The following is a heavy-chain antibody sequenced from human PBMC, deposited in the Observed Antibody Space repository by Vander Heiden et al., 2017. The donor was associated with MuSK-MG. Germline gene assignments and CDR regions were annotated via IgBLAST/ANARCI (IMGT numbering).Heavy chain of an antibody. CDR3: ATDPWEGYYDSSGRNACY. J-gene: IGHJ4*02. CDR2: FDPEDGET. D-gene: IGHD3-22*01. CDR1: GYPLTELS. Sequence: QVQLVQSGAEVKKPGASVKVSCKVSGYPLTELSMHGVRQAPGKGLEWMGGFDPEDGETIYAQKFQGRVTMTEDTSTDTAYMELSSLRSEDTAVYYCATDPWEGYYDSSGRNACYWGQGTLVTVSS. V-gene: IGHV1-24*01.